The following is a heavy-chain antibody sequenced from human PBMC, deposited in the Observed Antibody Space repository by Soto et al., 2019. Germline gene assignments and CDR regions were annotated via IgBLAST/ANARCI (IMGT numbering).Heavy chain of an antibody. CDR1: GGSFSGYD. J-gene: IGHJ4*02. Sequence: QVQLQQWGAGLLKPSETLSLTCAVYGGSFSGYDWTWIRQPPGTGLEWIGEINHSGSTNYNPSLKCRATIHVDTSKNQFSLKLTSVTAADTAVYYCARDKITGLFDYWGQGTLVTVSS. CDR2: INHSGST. CDR3: ARDKITGLFDY. V-gene: IGHV4-34*01. D-gene: IGHD2-8*02.